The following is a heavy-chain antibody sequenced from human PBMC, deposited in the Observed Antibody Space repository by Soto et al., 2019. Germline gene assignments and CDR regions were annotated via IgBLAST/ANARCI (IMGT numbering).Heavy chain of an antibody. J-gene: IGHJ4*02. V-gene: IGHV4-39*01. CDR3: ATLGVPARRNTDFDX. CDR2: IYYSGTT. Sequence: SETLSLTCTVSGGSISTINYYWGWVRQPPGKGLDLIGNIYYSGTTYYNPSLKSRVTISVDTSKNQFSLKLNSVTAADTAVYYCATLGVPARRNTDFDXWGPGTLVTVSX. D-gene: IGHD2-21*02. CDR1: GGSISTINYY.